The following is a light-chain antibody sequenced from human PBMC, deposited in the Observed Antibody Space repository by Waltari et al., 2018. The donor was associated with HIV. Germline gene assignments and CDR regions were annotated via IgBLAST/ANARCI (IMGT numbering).Light chain of an antibody. CDR2: EVS. Sequence: QSALTQPASVSGSPGQSITISSTGPSSDVGGYTYVSWFQQHPGKAPQLMIYEVSNRPSGVSNRFSGSKSGNTASLTISGLQAEDEADYYCSSYTSSSTLVFGTGTKVTVL. CDR1: SSDVGGYTY. V-gene: IGLV2-14*01. J-gene: IGLJ1*01. CDR3: SSYTSSSTLV.